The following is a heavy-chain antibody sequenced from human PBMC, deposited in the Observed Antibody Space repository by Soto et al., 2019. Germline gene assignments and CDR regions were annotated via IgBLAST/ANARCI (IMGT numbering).Heavy chain of an antibody. CDR1: GYAFTTYG. CDR3: ARGRYGDY. V-gene: IGHV1-18*01. D-gene: IGHD1-1*01. Sequence: QVHLVQSGAEVKKPGASVKVSCKGSGYAFTTYGITWVRQAPGQGLEWMGWISAHNGNTNYAQKLQGRVTVPRDTSPSTAYMELRSLTSDDTAVYYCARGRYGDYWGQGALVTVSS. J-gene: IGHJ4*02. CDR2: ISAHNGNT.